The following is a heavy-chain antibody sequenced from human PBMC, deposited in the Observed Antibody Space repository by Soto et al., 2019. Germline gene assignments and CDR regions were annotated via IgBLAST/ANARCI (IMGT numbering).Heavy chain of an antibody. CDR1: GGSLSGYY. D-gene: IGHD3-16*02. J-gene: IGHJ4*02. V-gene: IGHV4-34*01. Sequence: QVQLQQWGAGLLKPSETLSLTCAVYGGSLSGYYWSWIRQPPGKGLEWLGEINHSGSTNYNPSLKKRVTISVDTSKNQFPLKLSSVTAADTAVYYCARARTRPYDYIWGSYRYDFDYWGQGTLVTVSS. CDR3: ARARTRPYDYIWGSYRYDFDY. CDR2: INHSGST.